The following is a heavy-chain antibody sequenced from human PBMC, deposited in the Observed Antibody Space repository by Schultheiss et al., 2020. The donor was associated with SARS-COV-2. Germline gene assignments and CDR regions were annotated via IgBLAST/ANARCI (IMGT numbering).Heavy chain of an antibody. CDR2: IKQDGSEK. CDR1: GFTFSSYW. V-gene: IGHV3-7*01. Sequence: GGSLRLSCAASGFTFSSYWMSWVRQAPGKGLEWVANIKQDGSEKYYVDSVKGRLTISRDNAKNSLYLQMNSLRAEDTAVYYCARTQVLFSYDYWGQGTLVTVSS. CDR3: ARTQVLFSYDY. D-gene: IGHD3-10*01. J-gene: IGHJ4*02.